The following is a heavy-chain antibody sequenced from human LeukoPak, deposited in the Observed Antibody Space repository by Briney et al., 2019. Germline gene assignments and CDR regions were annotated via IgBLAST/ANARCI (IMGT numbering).Heavy chain of an antibody. J-gene: IGHJ3*02. CDR3: AKALTSGWYLDAFNI. CDR1: GFTFSSCG. CDR2: ISYDGSNK. Sequence: GGFLRLSCAASGFTFSSCGMHWVRQAPGKGLEWVAVISYDGSNKYYADSVKGRFTISRDNSKNTLFLEMNSLRAEDTAVYYCAKALTSGWYLDAFNIWGQGTTVTVSS. V-gene: IGHV3-30*18. D-gene: IGHD6-19*01.